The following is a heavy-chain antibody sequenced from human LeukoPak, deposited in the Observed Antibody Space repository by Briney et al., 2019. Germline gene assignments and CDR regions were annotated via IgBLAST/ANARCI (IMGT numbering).Heavy chain of an antibody. V-gene: IGHV1-69*05. D-gene: IGHD3-22*01. CDR3: ARDPYYYDSSGYYFPPYSLQH. CDR2: IIPIFGTA. J-gene: IGHJ1*01. Sequence: GASGKVSCKASGGTFSSYAISWVRQAPGQGLEWMGGIIPIFGTANYAQKFQGRVTITTDESTSTAYMELSSLRSEDTAVYYCARDPYYYDSSGYYFPPYSLQHWGQGTLVTVSS. CDR1: GGTFSSYA.